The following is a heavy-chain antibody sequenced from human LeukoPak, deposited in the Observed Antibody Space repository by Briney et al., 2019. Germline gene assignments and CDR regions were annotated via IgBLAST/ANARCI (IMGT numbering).Heavy chain of an antibody. J-gene: IGHJ6*03. CDR3: ARDGYQLLYPIYYYYYYMDV. CDR2: ISSSSSYI. CDR1: GFTFSSYS. Sequence: PGGSLRLSCAASGFTFSSYSMDWVRQAPGKGLEWVSSISSSSSYIYYADSVKGRFTISRDNAKNSLYLQMNSLRAEDTAVYYCARDGYQLLYPIYYYYYYMDVWGKETTVTVSS. D-gene: IGHD2-2*02. V-gene: IGHV3-21*01.